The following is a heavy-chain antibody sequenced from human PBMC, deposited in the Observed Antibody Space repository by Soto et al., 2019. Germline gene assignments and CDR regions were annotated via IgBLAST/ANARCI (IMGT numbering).Heavy chain of an antibody. Sequence: PGGSLRLSCAASGFTFSSYSMNWVRQAPGKGLEWVSSISSSSSYIYYADSVKGRFTISRDNAKNSLYLQMNSLRAEDTAVYYCARDHSSSWLRRGYYYYGMDVWGQGTTVTV. CDR3: ARDHSSSWLRRGYYYYGMDV. J-gene: IGHJ6*02. CDR2: ISSSSSYI. CDR1: GFTFSSYS. D-gene: IGHD6-13*01. V-gene: IGHV3-21*01.